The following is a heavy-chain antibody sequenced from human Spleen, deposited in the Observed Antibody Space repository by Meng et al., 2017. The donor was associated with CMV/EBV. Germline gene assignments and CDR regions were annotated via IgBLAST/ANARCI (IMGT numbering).Heavy chain of an antibody. CDR3: AKGGPIYGDYGLSNY. D-gene: IGHD4-17*01. Sequence: SGFTFSSYGMHWVRQAPGKGLEWVAFIQYDGSNKYYADSVKGRFTISRDNSKNTLYLQMNSLRAEDTAVYYCAKGGPIYGDYGLSNYWGQGTLVTVSS. V-gene: IGHV3-30*02. CDR1: GFTFSSYG. CDR2: IQYDGSNK. J-gene: IGHJ4*02.